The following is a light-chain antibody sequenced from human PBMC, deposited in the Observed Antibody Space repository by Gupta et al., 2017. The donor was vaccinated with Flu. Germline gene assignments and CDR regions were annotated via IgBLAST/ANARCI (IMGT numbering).Light chain of an antibody. CDR2: NVS. CDR1: QSLVYSYGNTY. J-gene: IGKJ4*01. Sequence: EVVMTQSPLSLPVTLGQPASISCRSSQSLVYSYGNTYLTWFQQRPGQTPRRLIYNVSNRDSGVPDRFSGCGTGTAFTLKIMIVAAEAVGLYYFIQGKDWALTFASGTKVEIK. CDR3: IQGKDWALT. V-gene: IGKV2-30*01.